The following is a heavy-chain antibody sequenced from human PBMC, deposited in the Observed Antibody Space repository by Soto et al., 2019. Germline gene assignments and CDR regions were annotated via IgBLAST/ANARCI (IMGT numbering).Heavy chain of an antibody. J-gene: IGHJ2*01. V-gene: IGHV1-18*01. Sequence: QVQLVQSGAEVKKPGASVKVSRKASGYTFTHYGITWVRQAPGQGLEWMGWINSFSGDTNYPQKLQGRLTMTTDTSTNTVYMELRNLRSDDTAVYYCARDLHSGGKYWYFDIWGRGTLVTVSS. CDR3: ARDLHSGGKYWYFDI. CDR1: GYTFTHYG. D-gene: IGHD2-15*01. CDR2: INSFSGDT.